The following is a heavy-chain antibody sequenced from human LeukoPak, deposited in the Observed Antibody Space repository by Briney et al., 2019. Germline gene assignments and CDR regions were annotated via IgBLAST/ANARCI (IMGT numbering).Heavy chain of an antibody. D-gene: IGHD2-2*01. CDR1: GGSISSSSYY. J-gene: IGHJ4*02. Sequence: SETLSLTCTVSGGSISSSSYYWGWIRQPPGKGLEWIGSLYYSGSTYYNPSLKSRVTISVDTSKNQFSLKLSSVTAADTAVYYCARELAVTDIVVVPAATIYFDYWGQGTLVTVSS. CDR2: LYYSGST. CDR3: ARELAVTDIVVVPAATIYFDY. V-gene: IGHV4-39*07.